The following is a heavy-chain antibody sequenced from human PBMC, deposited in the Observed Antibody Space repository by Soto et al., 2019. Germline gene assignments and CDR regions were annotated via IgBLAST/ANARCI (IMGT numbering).Heavy chain of an antibody. CDR3: ARGGERDTGLNFYYYLHGMDA. Sequence: ASVKVSCKASGGTFSSYAISWVRQAPGQGLEWMGWISPYNGTTKYAEKFQGEMTMTTDTATSTAYMDLRSLRSDDTAVYYCARGGERDTGLNFYYYLHGMDAWGQGTRVTVSS. V-gene: IGHV1-18*01. CDR1: GGTFSSYA. J-gene: IGHJ6*02. CDR2: ISPYNGTT. D-gene: IGHD1-1*01.